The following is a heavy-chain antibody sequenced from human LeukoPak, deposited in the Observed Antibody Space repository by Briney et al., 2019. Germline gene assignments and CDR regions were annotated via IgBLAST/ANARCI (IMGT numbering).Heavy chain of an antibody. J-gene: IGHJ4*02. CDR2: INHSGST. V-gene: IGHV4-34*01. D-gene: IGHD3-9*01. Sequence: SETLSLTCAVYGGSFSGYYWSWIRQPPGKGLEWIGEINHSGSTNYNPSLKSRVTISVDTSKNQFSLKPSSVTAADTAVYYCAGGSYDILTGHWGQGTLVTVSS. CDR1: GGSFSGYY. CDR3: AGGSYDILTGH.